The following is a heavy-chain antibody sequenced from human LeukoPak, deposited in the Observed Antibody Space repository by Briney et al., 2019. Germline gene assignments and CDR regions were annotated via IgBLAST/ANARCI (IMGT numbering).Heavy chain of an antibody. CDR3: ARGPKTGWFDH. D-gene: IGHD3-9*01. J-gene: IGHJ5*02. Sequence: KRSQTLSLTCAISGDSISSTSTAWHWIRQSPSRGLEWLGRTYYRSKWYTDYAESVKSRLVINPDTSKNEFSLQMTSVTSSDTAIYFCARGPKTGWFDHWGQGTLVTVSS. V-gene: IGHV6-1*01. CDR1: GDSISSTSTA. CDR2: TYYRSKWYT.